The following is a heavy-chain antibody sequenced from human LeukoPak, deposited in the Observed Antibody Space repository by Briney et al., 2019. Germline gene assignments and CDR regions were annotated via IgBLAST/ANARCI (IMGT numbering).Heavy chain of an antibody. D-gene: IGHD6-6*01. Sequence: SETLSLTCTVSGGSISSSSYYWGWIRQPPGKGLEWIGSIYYSGSTYYNPSLKSRVTISVDTSKNQFSLKLSSVTAADTAVYYCARHPWGSSRNFDYWGQGTLVTVSS. CDR3: ARHPWGSSRNFDY. CDR2: IYYSGST. V-gene: IGHV4-39*01. CDR1: GGSISSSSYY. J-gene: IGHJ4*02.